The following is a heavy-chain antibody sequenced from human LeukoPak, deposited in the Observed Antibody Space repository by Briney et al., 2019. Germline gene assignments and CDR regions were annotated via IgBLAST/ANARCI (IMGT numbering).Heavy chain of an antibody. CDR1: GFTFSSYE. J-gene: IGHJ1*01. D-gene: IGHD6-19*01. V-gene: IGHV3-48*03. CDR2: ISSSGSTI. CDR3: ARGEKIALAGTRSSQYFQH. Sequence: GGSLRLSCAASGFTFSSYEMNWVRQAPGKGLEWVSYISSSGSTIYYADSVRGRFTISRDNAKNSLFLQMNSLRVEDTAVYYCARGEKIALAGTRSSQYFQHWGQGTLVTVSS.